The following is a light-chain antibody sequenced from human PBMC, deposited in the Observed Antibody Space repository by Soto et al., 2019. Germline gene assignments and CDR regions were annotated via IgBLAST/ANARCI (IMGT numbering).Light chain of an antibody. CDR2: SDN. CDR1: SSNIGSNT. Sequence: QSVLTQPPSASGTPGQRVAISCSGSSSNIGSNTVNWYQQLPGTAPKLLIYSDNQRPSGVPDRFSGSKSGTSASLAISGLRSEDEAEYYCATWDDSLNGHVVFGGGTKLTVL. J-gene: IGLJ2*01. CDR3: ATWDDSLNGHVV. V-gene: IGLV1-44*01.